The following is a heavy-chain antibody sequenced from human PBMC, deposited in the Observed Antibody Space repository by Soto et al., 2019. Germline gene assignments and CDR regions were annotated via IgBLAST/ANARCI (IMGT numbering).Heavy chain of an antibody. CDR3: ATSYGSGYRAFDY. D-gene: IGHD3-10*01. Sequence: QVQLVQSGAELKKPGSSVKVSCKASGDTFSFYTINWVRQAPGLGLEWMGRVNPILSMSNYAQKFQGRVTMTADKSTSTAYMELRRLRSEDTPFYYCATSYGSGYRAFDYWGQGALVTVSS. J-gene: IGHJ4*02. V-gene: IGHV1-69*02. CDR2: VNPILSMS. CDR1: GDTFSFYT.